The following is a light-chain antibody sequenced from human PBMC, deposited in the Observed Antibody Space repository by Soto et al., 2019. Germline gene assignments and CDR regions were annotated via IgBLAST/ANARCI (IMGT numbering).Light chain of an antibody. CDR2: LGS. CDR3: MQALQTPLT. CDR1: QSLLHSNGYNC. J-gene: IGKJ4*01. V-gene: IGKV2-28*01. Sequence: EIVMTQSPLSLPVIPGEPASISCRSSQSLLHSNGYNCLDWYLQKPGQPPQLLIYLGSNRASGVPDRFSGSGSGTDFTLKISRVEAEDVGVYYCMQALQTPLTFGGGTKVEIK.